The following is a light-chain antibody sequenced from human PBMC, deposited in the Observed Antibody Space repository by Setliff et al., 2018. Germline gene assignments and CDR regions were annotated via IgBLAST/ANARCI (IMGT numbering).Light chain of an antibody. CDR2: DVS. J-gene: IGLJ2*01. Sequence: VVTQEPSLTVSPGGTVTLTCASSAGAVTSGHYPYWFQQKPGQAPRTLIYDVSKTHSWTPARFSGSLLGDKAALTLPGAQPEDEAEYFCSLAYSGSGVFGGGTKVTVL. V-gene: IGLV7-46*01. CDR3: SLAYSGSGV. CDR1: AGAVTSGHY.